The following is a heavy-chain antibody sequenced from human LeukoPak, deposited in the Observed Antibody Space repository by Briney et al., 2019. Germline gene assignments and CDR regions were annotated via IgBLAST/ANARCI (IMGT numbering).Heavy chain of an antibody. J-gene: IGHJ5*02. Sequence: SETLSLTCTVSGGSISSYYWSWIRQPPGKGLEWIGYIYYSGSTNYSPSLKSRVTISVDTSRNQFSLKLSSVTAADTAVYYCARHGKRQWLLPANWFDPWGQGSLVIVSS. CDR2: IYYSGST. D-gene: IGHD6-19*01. CDR3: ARHGKRQWLLPANWFDP. V-gene: IGHV4-59*08. CDR1: GGSISSYY.